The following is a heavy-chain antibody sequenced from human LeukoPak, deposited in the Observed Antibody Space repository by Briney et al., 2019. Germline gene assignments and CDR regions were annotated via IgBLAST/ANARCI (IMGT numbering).Heavy chain of an antibody. CDR3: ARDPEGHGYYFDY. CDR2: IHTSGST. V-gene: IGHV4-4*07. CDR1: GGSTSNYF. D-gene: IGHD3-3*01. Sequence: SETLSLTCTVSGGSTSNYFCTWLRQSAGKGLEWIGRIHTSGSTNYNTSLKSRVSMSVDASKNQFSLKLSSVTAAVTAVYYCARDPEGHGYYFDYWGQGALVTVSS. J-gene: IGHJ4*02.